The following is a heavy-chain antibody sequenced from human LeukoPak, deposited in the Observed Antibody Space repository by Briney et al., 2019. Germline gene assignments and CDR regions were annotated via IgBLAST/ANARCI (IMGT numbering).Heavy chain of an antibody. CDR2: IRSRANSYAT. V-gene: IGHV3-73*01. D-gene: IGHD2-15*01. Sequence: GGSLRLSCAASGFTFSDSGMHWLRQASGKGLEWVGRIRSRANSYATAYAASVRGRFTISRDDSKNTAYLQMNSLRTEDTAVYYCTRRYCSAGSCYSDYWGQGTLVTVSS. J-gene: IGHJ4*02. CDR3: TRRYCSAGSCYSDY. CDR1: GFTFSDSG.